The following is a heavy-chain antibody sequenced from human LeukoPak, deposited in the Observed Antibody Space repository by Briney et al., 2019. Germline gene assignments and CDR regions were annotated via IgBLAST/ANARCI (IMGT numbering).Heavy chain of an antibody. V-gene: IGHV4-59*08. J-gene: IGHJ5*01. D-gene: IGHD6-13*01. CDR1: GDSFSNYY. Sequence: SETLSLACSVSGDSFSNYYWTWIRQPPGKGLEWIGYVYYSGSTNYNPSLKTRLHLSVDTSKNRFSLKLSSVTAADTAVYYCASSPRLTSSWFLFDSWGHGTLVTVSS. CDR3: ASSPRLTSSWFLFDS. CDR2: VYYSGST.